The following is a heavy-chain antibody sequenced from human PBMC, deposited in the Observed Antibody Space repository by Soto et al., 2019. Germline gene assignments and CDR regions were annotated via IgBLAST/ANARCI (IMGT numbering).Heavy chain of an antibody. CDR3: ARIAFYNGSSRSDL. V-gene: IGHV4-39*01. CDR1: GGSIRSMKYY. J-gene: IGHJ4*02. CDR2: VYYDGDA. Sequence: QMQLRESGPGLVKTSETVSLTCSASGGSIRSMKYYWGWVRQPPGKGLEWVGSVYYDGDAYYSPTLRSRASISVGTSKNQFSLRLTSVTPKDTAVYYCARIAFYNGSSRSDLWGQGSLVTVS. D-gene: IGHD1-1*01.